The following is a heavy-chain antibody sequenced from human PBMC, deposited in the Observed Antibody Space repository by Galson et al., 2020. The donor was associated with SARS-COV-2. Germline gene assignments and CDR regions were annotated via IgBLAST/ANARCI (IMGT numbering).Heavy chain of an antibody. CDR2: IKEDGSEK. CDR3: ASTRLHSTGEFDY. V-gene: IGHV3-7*01. D-gene: IGHD3-16*01. J-gene: IGHJ4*02. CDR1: GFPFSRYW. Sequence: TGGSLRLSCAASGFPFSRYWMSWVRQAPGKGLEWVANIKEDGSEKYYVDSVKGRFTISRDNAKNSLYLQMNSLRAEDMAVYYCASTRLHSTGEFDYWGQGTLVTVSS.